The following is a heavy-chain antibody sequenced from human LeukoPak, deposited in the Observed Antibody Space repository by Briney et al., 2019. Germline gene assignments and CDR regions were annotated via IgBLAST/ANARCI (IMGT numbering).Heavy chain of an antibody. CDR3: AREYSYGRLDY. V-gene: IGHV4-59*01. CDR2: IYYSGST. D-gene: IGHD5-18*01. Sequence: PSETLSLTCTVSGGSISSYYWSWIRQPPGKGLEWIGYIYYSGSTNYNPSLKSRVTISVETSKNQFSLKLSSVTAADTAVYYCAREYSYGRLDYWGQGTLVTVSS. J-gene: IGHJ4*02. CDR1: GGSISSYY.